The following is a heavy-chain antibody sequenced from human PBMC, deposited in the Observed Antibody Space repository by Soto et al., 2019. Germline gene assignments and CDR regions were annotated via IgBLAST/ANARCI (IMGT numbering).Heavy chain of an antibody. CDR1: GGSFSGYY. J-gene: IGHJ5*02. V-gene: IGHV4-34*01. D-gene: IGHD1-7*01. CDR2: INHSGST. CDR3: ARGHRRNWNYAGVYNWFDP. Sequence: QVQLQQWGAGLLKPSETLSLTCAVYGGSFSGYYWSWIRQPPGKGLEWIGEINHSGSTNYNPSLKSRVTISVDTSKNQFSLKLSSVPAADTAVYYCARGHRRNWNYAGVYNWFDPWGQGTLVTVSS.